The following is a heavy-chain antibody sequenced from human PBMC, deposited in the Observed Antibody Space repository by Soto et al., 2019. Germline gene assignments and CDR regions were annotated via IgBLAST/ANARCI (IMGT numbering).Heavy chain of an antibody. J-gene: IGHJ6*02. CDR1: VFALSASEMC. Sequence: XGPTLVNATQTLPLTCTFCVFALSASEMCVTWVRQPPGKALEWLALIDWDYDKYYSTSLKTRLTISKDTSKNQVVLTMTNMDPVDTATHYCARIPLPRGNFGMDVCGQGTTVTVSS. V-gene: IGHV2-70*18. CDR3: ARIPLPRGNFGMDV. CDR2: IDWDYDK.